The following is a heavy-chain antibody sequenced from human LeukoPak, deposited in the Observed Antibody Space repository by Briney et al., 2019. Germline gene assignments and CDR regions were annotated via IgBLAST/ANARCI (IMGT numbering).Heavy chain of an antibody. V-gene: IGHV1-2*02. J-gene: IGHJ3*02. Sequence: ASVKVSCKASGYTFTGYYMHWVRQAPGQGLEGMGWINPNSGGTNYAQKFQGRVTMTRDTSISTAYMELSRLRSDDTAVYYCARGGIVVVVAARGAFDIWGQGTMVTVSS. D-gene: IGHD2-15*01. CDR1: GYTFTGYY. CDR2: INPNSGGT. CDR3: ARGGIVVVVAARGAFDI.